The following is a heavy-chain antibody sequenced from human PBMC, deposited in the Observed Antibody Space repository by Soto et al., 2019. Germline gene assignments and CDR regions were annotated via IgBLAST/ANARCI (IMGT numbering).Heavy chain of an antibody. CDR1: GGSISSYY. D-gene: IGHD6-13*01. CDR3: AGNGIAAAGTVY. Sequence: SETLSLTCTVSGGSISSYYWSWIRQPPGKGLGWIGYIYYSGSTNYNPSLKSRVTISVDTSKNQFSLKLSSVTAADTAVYYCAGNGIAAAGTVYWGQGTLVTVSS. V-gene: IGHV4-59*01. J-gene: IGHJ4*02. CDR2: IYYSGST.